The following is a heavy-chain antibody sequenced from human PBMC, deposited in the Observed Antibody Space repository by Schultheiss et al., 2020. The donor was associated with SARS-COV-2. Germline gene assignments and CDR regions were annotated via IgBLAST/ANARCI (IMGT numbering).Heavy chain of an antibody. V-gene: IGHV1-69*04. CDR1: GGTFSSYT. CDR2: IIPILGIA. D-gene: IGHD6-13*01. CDR3: ARDKTIIAAAGTGDY. Sequence: SVKVSCKASGGTFSSYTISWVRQAPGQGLEWMGRIIPILGIANYAQKFQGRVTITADKSTSTAYMELRSLRSDDTAVYYCARDKTIIAAAGTGDYWGQGTLVTVSS. J-gene: IGHJ4*02.